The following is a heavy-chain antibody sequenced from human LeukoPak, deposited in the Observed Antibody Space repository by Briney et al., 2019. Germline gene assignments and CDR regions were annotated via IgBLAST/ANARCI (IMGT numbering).Heavy chain of an antibody. V-gene: IGHV4-59*01. CDR2: IFYTGST. D-gene: IGHD3-10*01. CDR3: ARGDYGSGTYYFDF. Sequence: SETLSLTCTVSGGSISSYYWTWIRQPPGKGLEWIGYIFYTGSTNFNPSVKSRVTIALDTSKNQFSLKLNSVTAADTAVYYCARGDYGSGTYYFDFWGQGTLVTVSS. CDR1: GGSISSYY. J-gene: IGHJ4*02.